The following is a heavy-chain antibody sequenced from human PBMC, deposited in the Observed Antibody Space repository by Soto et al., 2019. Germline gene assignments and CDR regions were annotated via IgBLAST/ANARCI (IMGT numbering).Heavy chain of an antibody. CDR2: INAGNGNT. J-gene: IGHJ6*02. CDR1: GYTFTSYA. CDR3: ARDVTSRIAAAGKGGMDV. Sequence: ASVKVSCKASGYTFTSYAMHWVRQAPGQRLEWMGWINAGNGNTKYSQKFQGRVTITRDTSASTAYMELSSLRSEDTAVYYCARDVTSRIAAAGKGGMDVWGQGTTVTVSS. V-gene: IGHV1-3*01. D-gene: IGHD6-13*01.